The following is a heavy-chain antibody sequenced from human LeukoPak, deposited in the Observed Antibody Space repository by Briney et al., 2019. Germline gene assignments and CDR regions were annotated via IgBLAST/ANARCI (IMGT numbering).Heavy chain of an antibody. CDR2: ISTSGSST. CDR1: GFTFSTYN. D-gene: IGHD1-26*01. Sequence: GGSLRLSCAASGFTFSTYNMNWVRQAPGKGLEWVSSISTSGSSTFYADSMKGRFTISRDNAKSSLYLQMNSLRAEDTAVYYCARVVDMGATSVTSIDYWGQGTLVTVSS. CDR3: ARVVDMGATSVTSIDY. V-gene: IGHV3-21*01. J-gene: IGHJ4*02.